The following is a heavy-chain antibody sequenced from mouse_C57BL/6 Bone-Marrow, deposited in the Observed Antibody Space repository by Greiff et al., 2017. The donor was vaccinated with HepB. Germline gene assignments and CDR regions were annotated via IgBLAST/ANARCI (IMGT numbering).Heavy chain of an antibody. J-gene: IGHJ4*01. D-gene: IGHD1-1*01. CDR3: ARGPYYYCSSFYYAMDY. V-gene: IGHV1-69*01. CDR1: GYTFTSYW. CDR2: IDPSDSYT. Sequence: QVQLQQPGAELVMPGASVKLSCKASGYTFTSYWMHWVKQRPGQGLEWIGEIDPSDSYTNYNQKFKGKSTLTVDKSSSTAYMQLSSLTSEDSAVYYCARGPYYYCSSFYYAMDYWGQGTSVTVSS.